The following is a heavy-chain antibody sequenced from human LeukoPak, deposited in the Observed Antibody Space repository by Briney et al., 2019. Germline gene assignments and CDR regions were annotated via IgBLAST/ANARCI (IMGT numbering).Heavy chain of an antibody. V-gene: IGHV1-18*01. CDR3: ARVTQTDYDFDY. J-gene: IGHJ4*02. D-gene: IGHD4-17*01. CDR2: ISAYNGNT. Sequence: AAVKVSCKASGYTFTSYGISWVRQAPGQGLEWMGWISAYNGNTDYAQKLQGRVTMTTDTSTSTAYMELRSLRSDDTAVYYCARVTQTDYDFDYWGQGTLVTVSS. CDR1: GYTFTSYG.